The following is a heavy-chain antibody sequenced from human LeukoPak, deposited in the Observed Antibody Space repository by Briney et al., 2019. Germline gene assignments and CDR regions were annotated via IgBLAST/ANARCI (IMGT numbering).Heavy chain of an antibody. J-gene: IGHJ4*02. D-gene: IGHD6-19*01. V-gene: IGHV3-33*06. CDR3: AKNQGQWLVPVDY. CDR1: GFTFSSYG. CDR2: IWYDGSNK. Sequence: PGRSLRLSCAASGFTFSSYGMHWVRQAPGKGLEWVAVIWYDGSNKYYADSVKGRFTISRDNSKNTLYLQMNNLRAEDTALYYCAKNQGQWLVPVDYWGQGTLVTVSS.